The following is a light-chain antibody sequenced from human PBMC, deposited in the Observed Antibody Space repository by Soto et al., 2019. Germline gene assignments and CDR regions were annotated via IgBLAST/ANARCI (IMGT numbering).Light chain of an antibody. CDR2: SNN. J-gene: IGLJ1*01. CDR1: SSNIGSHT. V-gene: IGLV1-44*01. CDR3: GAWDDSLNGLYV. Sequence: QSVLTQPPSASGTPGQRVTISCSGSSSNIGSHTVNWYQQLPGTAPKLLLYSNNQRPSGVPDRFSGSKSGTSASLAISGLQSEDEADYYCGAWDDSLNGLYVFGTGTQLTVL.